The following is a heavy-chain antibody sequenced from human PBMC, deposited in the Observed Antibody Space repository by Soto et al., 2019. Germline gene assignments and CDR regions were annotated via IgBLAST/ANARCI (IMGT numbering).Heavy chain of an antibody. D-gene: IGHD4-17*01. V-gene: IGHV3-49*03. CDR2: IRSKAYGGTP. Sequence: PGGSLRLSFTASGFTFGDYAMSWFRQAPGKGLEWVGFIRSKAYGGTPEYAASVKDRFTISRDDSESIAYLQMNSLKTEDTALYYCTRSTRAPDWGHGTLVTVSS. CDR1: GFTFGDYA. J-gene: IGHJ4*01. CDR3: TRSTRAPD.